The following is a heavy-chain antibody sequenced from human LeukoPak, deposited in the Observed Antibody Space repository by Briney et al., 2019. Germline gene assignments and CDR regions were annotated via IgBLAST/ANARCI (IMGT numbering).Heavy chain of an antibody. CDR3: ARGVRTAMVPFDY. CDR1: GYTFTGYY. CDR2: INPNSGGT. V-gene: IGHV1-2*04. J-gene: IGHJ4*02. D-gene: IGHD5-18*01. Sequence: ASVTVSCKASGYTFTGYYMHWVRQAPGQGLEWMGWINPNSGGTNYAQKCQGWVTMTRDTSISTAYMELSRLRSDGTAVYYCARGVRTAMVPFDYWGQGTLVTVSS.